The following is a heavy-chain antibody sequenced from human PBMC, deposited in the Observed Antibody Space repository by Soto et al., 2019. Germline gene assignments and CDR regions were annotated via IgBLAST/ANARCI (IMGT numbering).Heavy chain of an antibody. D-gene: IGHD2-15*01. Sequence: ASVKVSCKAFGYTFTSYGISWVRQAPGQGLEWMGWISAYNGNTNYAQKLQGRVTMTTDTSTSTAYMELRSLRSDDTAVYYCARVPLDCSGGSCYAVYFDYWGQGTLVTVSS. CDR1: GYTFTSYG. V-gene: IGHV1-18*01. J-gene: IGHJ4*02. CDR2: ISAYNGNT. CDR3: ARVPLDCSGGSCYAVYFDY.